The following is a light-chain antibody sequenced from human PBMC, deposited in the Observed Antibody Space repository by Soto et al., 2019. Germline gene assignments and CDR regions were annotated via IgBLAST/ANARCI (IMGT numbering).Light chain of an antibody. Sequence: PASLSASVGDSVTISCQASQDINNFLNWYQQKPGKPPQLLIYDASTLEKGVPSRFSGAGSGADFSFTISNLQPEDSATYCCEQYEDLPMTFCEVTKVDNK. CDR2: DAS. V-gene: IGKV1-33*01. J-gene: IGKJ1*01. CDR1: QDINNF. CDR3: EQYEDLPMT.